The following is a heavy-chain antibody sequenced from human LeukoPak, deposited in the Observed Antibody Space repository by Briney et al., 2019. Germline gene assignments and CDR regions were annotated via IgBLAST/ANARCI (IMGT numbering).Heavy chain of an antibody. V-gene: IGHV3-48*01. CDR1: GFTFSSYS. D-gene: IGHD6-13*01. CDR2: ISSSSSTI. Sequence: PGGPLRLSCAASGFTFSSYSMNWVRQAPGKGLEWVSYISSSSSTIYYADSVKGRFTISRDNAKNSLYLQMNSLRAEDTAVYYCARDRSAGPFDYWGQGTLVTVSS. J-gene: IGHJ4*02. CDR3: ARDRSAGPFDY.